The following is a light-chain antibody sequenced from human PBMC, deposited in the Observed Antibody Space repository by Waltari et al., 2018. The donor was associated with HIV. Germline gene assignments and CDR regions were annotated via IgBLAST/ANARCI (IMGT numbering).Light chain of an antibody. CDR3: CSYAGSSNVV. CDR1: SPNIGSYNL. CDR2: EVN. Sequence: QSALTQSASVSGSPGQSITISCTGTSPNIGSYNLVSWYQQHPGKAPKVIIDEVNKRPSGVSNRFSGSTSGSTASLTISGLQAEDEADYYCCSYAGSSNVVFGGGTKLTVL. V-gene: IGLV2-23*02. J-gene: IGLJ2*01.